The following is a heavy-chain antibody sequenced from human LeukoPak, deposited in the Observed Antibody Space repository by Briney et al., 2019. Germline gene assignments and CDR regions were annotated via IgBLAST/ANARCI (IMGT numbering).Heavy chain of an antibody. D-gene: IGHD4-17*01. CDR1: GYTFTGYY. J-gene: IGHJ6*02. CDR3: ARQWVGYGDLTGGYYYGMDV. Sequence: ASVKVSCKASGYTFTGYYMHWVRQAPGQGLEWMGWINPNSGGTNYAQKFQGWATMTRDTSISTAYMELSRLRSDDTAVYYCARQWVGYGDLTGGYYYGMDVWGQGTTVTVSS. V-gene: IGHV1-2*04. CDR2: INPNSGGT.